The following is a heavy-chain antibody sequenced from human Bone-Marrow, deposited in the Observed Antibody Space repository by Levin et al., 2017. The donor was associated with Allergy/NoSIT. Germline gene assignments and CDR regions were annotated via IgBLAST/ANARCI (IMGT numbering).Heavy chain of an antibody. CDR1: GYTFTDYY. CDR3: ARGPDYYDRALDI. V-gene: IGHV1-2*02. D-gene: IGHD3-22*01. CDR2: INPNSGGT. Sequence: ASVTVSCKASGYTFTDYYMNWVRQAPGQGLEWMGWINPNSGGTNYAQKFQGRVTMTRDTSISKAYIELSGLRSDDTAVYYCARGPDYYDRALDIWGQGTMVTVSS. J-gene: IGHJ3*02.